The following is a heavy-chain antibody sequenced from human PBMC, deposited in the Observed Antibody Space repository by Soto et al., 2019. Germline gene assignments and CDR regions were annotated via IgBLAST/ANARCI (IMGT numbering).Heavy chain of an antibody. CDR3: TREQQWGITVYAIPGLYGMDV. CDR2: IRSKANSYAT. J-gene: IGHJ6*02. V-gene: IGHV3-73*01. D-gene: IGHD2-8*01. CDR1: GFTFSGSA. Sequence: GESLKISCAASGFTFSGSAMHWVRQASGKGLEWVGRIRSKANSYATAYAASVKGRFTISRDDSKNTAYLQMNSLKTEDTAVYYCTREQQWGITVYAIPGLYGMDVWGQGTTVTVSS.